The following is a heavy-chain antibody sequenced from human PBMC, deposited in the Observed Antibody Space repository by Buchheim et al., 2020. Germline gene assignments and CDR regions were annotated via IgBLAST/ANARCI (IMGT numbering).Heavy chain of an antibody. CDR1: VYTFTSYD. CDR3: AEGRGYCSGGRCYQSDYYYYYGMDV. D-gene: IGHD2-15*01. CDR2: MNPNSGNT. V-gene: IGHV1-8*01. Sequence: QVQLVQSGAEVKKPGASVKVSCKASVYTFTSYDINWVRHATGQGHEWMGWMNPNSGNTGYAQKSQGRVTMTRNTSISTAYMERSSLRYEDTAVCYWAEGRGYCSGGRCYQSDYYYYYGMDVWGKGT. J-gene: IGHJ6*04.